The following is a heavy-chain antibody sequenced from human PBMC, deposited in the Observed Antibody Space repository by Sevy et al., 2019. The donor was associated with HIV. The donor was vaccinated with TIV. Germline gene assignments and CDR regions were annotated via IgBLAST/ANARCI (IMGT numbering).Heavy chain of an antibody. D-gene: IGHD6-13*01. V-gene: IGHV3-23*01. CDR3: VKGGSIAAAGNDAFDI. J-gene: IGHJ3*02. CDR2: IHNSGDTT. Sequence: GGYLRLSCAASGFTFSNYGMNWVRQAPGKGLEWVSVIHNSGDTTQYADSVKDRFTISRDNSENTLYLQINSLRAEDTAVYVCVKGGSIAAAGNDAFDIWGQGTMVTVSS. CDR1: GFTFSNYG.